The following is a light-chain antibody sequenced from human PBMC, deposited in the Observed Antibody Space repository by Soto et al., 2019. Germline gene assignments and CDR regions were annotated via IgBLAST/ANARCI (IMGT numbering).Light chain of an antibody. J-gene: IGKJ2*01. CDR2: SAS. Sequence: DIQMTQSPSSLSASVGDRVTITCRASQTINKNLNWYQQKPGQAPKFLIYSASGLQSGVPSRFSGSGSGTEFTLTISSLQPEDFATYYCQQSYSTPYTVGQGTELEI. CDR1: QTINKN. CDR3: QQSYSTPYT. V-gene: IGKV1-39*01.